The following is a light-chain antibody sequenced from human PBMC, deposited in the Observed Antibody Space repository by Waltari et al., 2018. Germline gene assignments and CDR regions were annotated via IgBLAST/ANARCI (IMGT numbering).Light chain of an antibody. CDR3: QQYLSYRT. V-gene: IGKV1-9*01. CDR1: QGISSY. Sequence: DIRLTQSPSLLSASVGDRVTITCRASQGISSYLAWYQQKPGTAPKLLIQAASTLQNGVPSRFSGGGSGTEFTLTITSLQPDDFATYYCQQYLSYRTFGQGTKVEIK. CDR2: AAS. J-gene: IGKJ1*01.